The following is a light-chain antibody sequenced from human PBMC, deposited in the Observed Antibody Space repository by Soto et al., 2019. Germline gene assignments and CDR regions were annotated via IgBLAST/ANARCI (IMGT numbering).Light chain of an antibody. CDR2: DAS. V-gene: IGKV3-11*01. CDR1: QSGSSY. Sequence: EIVLTQSLTTLSLSPGPRPNAPHMASQSGSSYLAWNQQKPGQAPSLLIYDASNRATGIPARCSGSGSGTVFTLTISSLPQDVVVIYYGHQRQSWTRTFGQGTKVDIK. CDR3: HQRQSWTRT. J-gene: IGKJ1*01.